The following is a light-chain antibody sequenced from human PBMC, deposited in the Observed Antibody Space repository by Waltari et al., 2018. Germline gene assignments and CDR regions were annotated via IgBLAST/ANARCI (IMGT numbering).Light chain of an antibody. CDR2: QDY. J-gene: IGLJ1*01. CDR3: QAWDSRTANYV. Sequence: SYELTQPPSVSVSPGQTATITCSGGKLENKYVCWYQQKPGQPPVLVIYQDYIRPSGIAERVSGSNSGNTATLTIGGTQARDEADYYCQAWDSRTANYVFGTGTKVTVL. CDR1: KLENKY. V-gene: IGLV3-1*01.